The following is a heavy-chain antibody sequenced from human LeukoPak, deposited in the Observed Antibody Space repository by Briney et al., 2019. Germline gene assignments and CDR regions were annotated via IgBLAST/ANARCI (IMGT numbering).Heavy chain of an antibody. V-gene: IGHV4-4*09. CDR1: NGSISSYH. CDR3: ARLRVSGSYLYYFDY. D-gene: IGHD1-26*01. CDR2: ILTSGTT. J-gene: IGHJ4*02. Sequence: SETLSLTCTVSNGSISSYHWSWVRQPPGKGLEWIGYILTSGTTNYNPSLKSRLTISVDTSKNQFTLKLISVTAADTAVYYCARLRVSGSYLYYFDYWGQGTLVTVSS.